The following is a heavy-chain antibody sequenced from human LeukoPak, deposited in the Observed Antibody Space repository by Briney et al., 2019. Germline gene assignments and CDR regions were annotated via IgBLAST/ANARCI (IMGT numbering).Heavy chain of an antibody. CDR3: AKARITMIVVVETEDDAFDI. CDR2: ISGSGGST. Sequence: GGSLRLSCAASGFTFSSYAMSWVRQAPGKGLEWVSAISGSGGSTYYADSVKGRFTISRDNSKNTLYLQMNSLRAEDTAVYYCAKARITMIVVVETEDDAFDIWGQGTMVTVSS. CDR1: GFTFSSYA. D-gene: IGHD3-22*01. V-gene: IGHV3-23*01. J-gene: IGHJ3*02.